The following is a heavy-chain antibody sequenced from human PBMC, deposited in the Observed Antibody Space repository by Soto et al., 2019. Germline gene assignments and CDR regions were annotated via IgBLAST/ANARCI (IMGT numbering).Heavy chain of an antibody. CDR2: ISSDERNK. J-gene: IGHJ4*02. Sequence: QVQLVESGGGVVQPGRSLRLSCAASGFTFSSHGMHWVRQAPGKGLEWVAVISSDERNKYYGDSVKGRFTISRDNSKNTLYLHMNSLRIEDTAVYYCAKDQNVLRFLEWLTALDYWGQVTLVTVSS. CDR1: GFTFSSHG. D-gene: IGHD3-3*01. CDR3: AKDQNVLRFLEWLTALDY. V-gene: IGHV3-30*18.